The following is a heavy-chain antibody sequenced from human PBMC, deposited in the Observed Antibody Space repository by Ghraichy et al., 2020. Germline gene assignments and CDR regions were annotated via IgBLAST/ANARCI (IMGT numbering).Heavy chain of an antibody. Sequence: SVKVSCKASGGTFSSYAISWVRQAPGQGLEWMGGIIPIFGTANYAQKFQGRVTITADESTSTAYMELSSLRSEDTAVYYCARLNGRYCSSTSCYNVWGQGTTVTVSS. V-gene: IGHV1-69*13. D-gene: IGHD2-2*02. J-gene: IGHJ6*02. CDR3: ARLNGRYCSSTSCYNV. CDR2: IIPIFGTA. CDR1: GGTFSSYA.